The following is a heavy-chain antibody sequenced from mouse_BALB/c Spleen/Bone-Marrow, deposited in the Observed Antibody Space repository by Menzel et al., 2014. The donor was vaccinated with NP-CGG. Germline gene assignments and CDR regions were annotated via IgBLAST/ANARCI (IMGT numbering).Heavy chain of an antibody. V-gene: IGHV5-17*02. CDR2: ISSVSSTI. D-gene: IGHD4-1*01. J-gene: IGHJ2*01. Sequence: EVKLVESGGGLVQPGGSRKLSCAASGFTFSSFGMHWVRQAPEKGLEWVAYISSVSSTIYYADTVKGRFTISRDNPKNTLFLQMTSLRSEGTAMYYCTRGGNWDDFDYWGQGTTLTVSS. CDR1: GFTFSSFG. CDR3: TRGGNWDDFDY.